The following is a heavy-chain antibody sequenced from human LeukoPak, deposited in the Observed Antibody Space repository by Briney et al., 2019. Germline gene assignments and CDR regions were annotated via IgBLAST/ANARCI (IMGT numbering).Heavy chain of an antibody. CDR1: GYTFTSYG. CDR3: ARTDCSGGSCYSAPLGY. V-gene: IGHV1-18*01. CDR2: ISAYNGNT. J-gene: IGHJ4*02. Sequence: GASVKVSCKASGYTFTSYGISWVRQAPGQGLEWMGWISAYNGNTNYAQKLQGRVTMTTDTSTSTAYMELRSLRSDDTAVYNCARTDCSGGSCYSAPLGYWGQGTLVTVSS. D-gene: IGHD2-15*01.